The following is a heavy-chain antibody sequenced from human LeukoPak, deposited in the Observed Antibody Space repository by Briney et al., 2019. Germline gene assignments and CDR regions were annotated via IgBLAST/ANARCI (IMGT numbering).Heavy chain of an antibody. J-gene: IGHJ4*02. Sequence: GRCLTPSCAPSSFTVSANYMGCVRQPPGKGLEWVSVIYSGGRTNYADSVKGRFTISRDNSKNTLNLQMNSLRAEDTAVYYCVGDRYYYGSSGSATSPYWGQGTLVTVS. V-gene: IGHV3-53*01. CDR3: VGDRYYYGSSGSATSPY. CDR1: SFTVSANY. D-gene: IGHD3-22*01. CDR2: IYSGGRT.